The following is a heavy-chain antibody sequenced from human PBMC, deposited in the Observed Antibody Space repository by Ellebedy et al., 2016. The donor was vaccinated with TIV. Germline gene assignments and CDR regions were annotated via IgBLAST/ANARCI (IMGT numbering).Heavy chain of an antibody. J-gene: IGHJ4*02. CDR1: GFTFSGYY. CDR2: ISSSGSTI. D-gene: IGHD6-19*01. V-gene: IGHV3-11*04. Sequence: GESLKISXAASGFTFSGYYMSWIRQAPGKGLEWVSYISSSGSTIYYADSVKGRFTISRDNSKNTLYLQMNSLRAEDTAVYYCARDLLAGKEQGSFDYWGQGTLVTVSS. CDR3: ARDLLAGKEQGSFDY.